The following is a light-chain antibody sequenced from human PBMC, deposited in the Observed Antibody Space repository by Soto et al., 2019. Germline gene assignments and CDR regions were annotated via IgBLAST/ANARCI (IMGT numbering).Light chain of an antibody. CDR2: QDD. CDR1: SSNIGNNG. CDR3: AEWDDSLNGVV. Sequence: QSVLTQPPSVSAAPRQRVTISCSGSSSNIGNNGVNWYQQLPGKAPKLLIYQDDLLPSGVSDRFSGSKSGTSASLAISGLQSEDEADYFCAEWDDSLNGVVFGGGTKLTVL. J-gene: IGLJ2*01. V-gene: IGLV1-36*01.